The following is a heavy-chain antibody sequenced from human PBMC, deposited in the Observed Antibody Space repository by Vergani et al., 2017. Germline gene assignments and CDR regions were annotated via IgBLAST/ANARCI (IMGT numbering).Heavy chain of an antibody. D-gene: IGHD2-2*02. V-gene: IGHV3-48*03. CDR1: GFTFSSYE. Sequence: EVQLVESGGGLVQPGGSLRLSCAASGFTFSSYEMNWVRQAPGKGLEWVSYISSSGSTIYYADSVKGRFTISRDNAKNSLYLQMNSLRAEDTAVYYCAREPPRYGSSTSCYRRSYFDYWGQGTLVTVSS. CDR3: AREPPRYGSSTSCYRRSYFDY. CDR2: ISSSGSTI. J-gene: IGHJ4*02.